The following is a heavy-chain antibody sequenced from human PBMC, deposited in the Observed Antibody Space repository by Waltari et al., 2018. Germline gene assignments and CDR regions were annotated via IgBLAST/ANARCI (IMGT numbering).Heavy chain of an antibody. J-gene: IGHJ5*02. CDR2: SNPNSGGT. Sequence: QVQLVQSGAAAKKPGASVKVSCKTSGYTFTGYYMHRVRQAPENGLEGMGRSNPNSGGTNYAQKFQGRVTMTSDTSISTAYMELSRLRSDDTAVYYCARHIVATAVAGTWGQGTLVTVSS. V-gene: IGHV1-2*06. CDR1: GYTFTGYY. D-gene: IGHD5-12*01. CDR3: ARHIVATAVAGT.